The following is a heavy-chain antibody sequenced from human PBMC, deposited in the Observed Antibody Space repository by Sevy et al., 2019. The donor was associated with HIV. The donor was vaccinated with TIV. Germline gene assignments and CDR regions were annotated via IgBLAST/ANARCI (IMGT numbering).Heavy chain of an antibody. CDR2: ISYDGSFT. V-gene: IGHV3-30*04. J-gene: IGHJ4*02. Sequence: GGSLRLSCAASGFIFSDYTLHWVRQAPGTGLEWVAVISYDGSFTYYADSVEGRFTISRDNSKNTLFLQMNNLRHEDTAVYYCARSQSSSWHYFDYWGQGPLVTVSS. CDR3: ARSQSSSWHYFDY. CDR1: GFIFSDYT. D-gene: IGHD6-13*01.